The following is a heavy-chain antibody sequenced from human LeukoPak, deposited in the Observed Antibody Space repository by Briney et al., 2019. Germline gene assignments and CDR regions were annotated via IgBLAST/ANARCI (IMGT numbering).Heavy chain of an antibody. CDR1: GGSLSSGGYY. J-gene: IGHJ5*02. CDR3: ARDEVTRSCSGDSCYSYNWFDP. D-gene: IGHD2-15*01. CDR2: MDYSGTT. V-gene: IGHV4-31*03. Sequence: PSQTLSLTCTVSGGSLSSGGYYWSWIRQHPGKGLEWIGRMDYSGTTYNNPSLRSRVTISLDTSKNEFSLKLASVSAADTAVYYCARDEVTRSCSGDSCYSYNWFDPWGRGTLVTASS.